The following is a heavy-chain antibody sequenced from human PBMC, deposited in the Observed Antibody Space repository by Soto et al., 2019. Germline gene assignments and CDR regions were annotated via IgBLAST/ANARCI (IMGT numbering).Heavy chain of an antibody. Sequence: QVQLQESGPGLVKPSQTLSLTCTVSGGSISSGDYYWSWIRQPPGKGLEWIGYIYYSGSTYYNPSLKSRVTISVDTSKNQFSLKLSSVTAADTAVCYCARSFIDGGYYSDYWGQGTLVTVSS. CDR2: IYYSGST. V-gene: IGHV4-30-4*01. CDR3: ARSFIDGGYYSDY. D-gene: IGHD3-22*01. CDR1: GGSISSGDYY. J-gene: IGHJ4*02.